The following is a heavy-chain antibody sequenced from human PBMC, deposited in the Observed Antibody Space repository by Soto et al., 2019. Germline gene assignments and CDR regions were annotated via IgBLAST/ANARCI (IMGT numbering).Heavy chain of an antibody. J-gene: IGHJ4*02. Sequence: EVQLLESGGGLAQPGGSLRLSCAASGFSFRIYAMNWVRQAPGKGLEWVSVMIGDGTSWDYADSVRGRFTISRDNSKNTLYLQMNNLRTEDTAVYYCAKDLRPDGRCDLDSWGQGTLVTVSS. CDR3: AKDLRPDGRCDLDS. CDR1: GFSFRIYA. V-gene: IGHV3-23*01. D-gene: IGHD1-26*01. CDR2: MIGDGTSW.